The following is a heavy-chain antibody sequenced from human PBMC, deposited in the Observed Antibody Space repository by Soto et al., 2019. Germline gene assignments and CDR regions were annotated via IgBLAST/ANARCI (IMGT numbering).Heavy chain of an antibody. J-gene: IGHJ4*02. CDR1: GGSISSGGYS. CDR2: IYHSGST. V-gene: IGHV4-30-2*01. CDR3: ARNVDTAMVTPYYFDY. D-gene: IGHD5-18*01. Sequence: PSLTCAVSGGSISSGGYSWSWTRQPPGKGLEWIGYIYHSGSTYYNPSLKSRVTISVDRSKNQFSLKLSSVTAADTAVYYCARNVDTAMVTPYYFDYWGQGTLVNVSS.